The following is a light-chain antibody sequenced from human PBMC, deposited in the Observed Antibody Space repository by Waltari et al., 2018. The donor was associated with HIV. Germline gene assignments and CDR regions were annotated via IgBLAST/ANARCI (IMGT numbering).Light chain of an antibody. Sequence: QSALTQPRSVSGSPGQSVTISCTGTSSDVGGYNYVSWYQQHPGKAPKLMIYDLSKRPSGVPDRFSGSKSGNTASLTISGLQAEDDADYYCCSYAGSSTFLFGTGTKVTVL. V-gene: IGLV2-11*01. CDR1: SSDVGGYNY. CDR3: CSYAGSSTFL. CDR2: DLS. J-gene: IGLJ1*01.